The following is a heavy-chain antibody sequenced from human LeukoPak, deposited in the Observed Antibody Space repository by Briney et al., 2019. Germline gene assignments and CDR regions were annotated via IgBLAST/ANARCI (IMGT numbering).Heavy chain of an antibody. CDR3: ARSYGSGSSYYFDY. J-gene: IGHJ4*02. CDR1: GFTFSSYS. CDR2: ISSSSSTI. V-gene: IGHV3-48*01. Sequence: GGSLRLSCAASGFTFSSYSMNWVRQAPGQGLEWVSYISSSSSTIYYADSVKGRFTISRDNAKNSLYLQMNSLRAEDTAVYYCARSYGSGSSYYFDYWGQGTLVTVSS. D-gene: IGHD3-10*01.